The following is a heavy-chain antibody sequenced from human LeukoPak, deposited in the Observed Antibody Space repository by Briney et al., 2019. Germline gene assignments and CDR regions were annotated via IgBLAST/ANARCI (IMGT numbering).Heavy chain of an antibody. D-gene: IGHD2-2*01. CDR1: GFTFSSYA. Sequence: GGSLRLSCAASGFTFSSYAMSGVRQAPGKGLEGVSAISGSGGSTYYADSVKGRFTISRDNSKNTLYLQMNSLRAEDTAVYYCAKDMGYCSSTSCYLEYFQHWGQGTLVTVSS. CDR3: AKDMGYCSSTSCYLEYFQH. V-gene: IGHV3-23*01. CDR2: ISGSGGST. J-gene: IGHJ1*01.